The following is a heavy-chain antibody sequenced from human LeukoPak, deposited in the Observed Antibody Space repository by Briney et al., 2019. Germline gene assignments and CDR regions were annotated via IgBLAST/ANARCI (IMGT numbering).Heavy chain of an antibody. Sequence: GASVKVSCKASGYTFTSYDINWVRQATGQGLEWMGWMNPNSGNTGYAQKFQGRVTMTRNTSISTAYMELSSLRSEDTAVYYCARGRLAVAGTYYYYGMDVWGQGTKVTVSS. V-gene: IGHV1-8*01. CDR1: GYTFTSYD. D-gene: IGHD6-19*01. J-gene: IGHJ6*02. CDR2: MNPNSGNT. CDR3: ARGRLAVAGTYYYYGMDV.